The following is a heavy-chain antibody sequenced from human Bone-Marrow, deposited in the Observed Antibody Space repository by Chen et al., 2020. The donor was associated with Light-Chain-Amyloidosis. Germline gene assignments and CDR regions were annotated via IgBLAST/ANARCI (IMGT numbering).Heavy chain of an antibody. D-gene: IGHD6-19*01. CDR1: GFPYSRFA. V-gene: IGHV3-23*01. CDR3: ARERLGWGFPNNPFDV. J-gene: IGHJ4*02. Sequence: EVQLLESGGGLAQAGGSLRLSCEASGFPYSRFAMTWVRLAPGKGLEWVSSISATGGSIYYADSVKGRFTISRDNSKNTLSLQMDSLRDEDTAIYYCARERLGWGFPNNPFDVWGQGSLVTVAS. CDR2: ISATGGSI.